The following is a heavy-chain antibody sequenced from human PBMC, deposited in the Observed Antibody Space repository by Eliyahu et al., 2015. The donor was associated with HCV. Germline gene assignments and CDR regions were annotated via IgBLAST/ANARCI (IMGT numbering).Heavy chain of an antibody. CDR3: ARDVWNFGDNH. CDR1: GFTVSSNY. Sequence: EVQLVESGGGLVQPGGSLRLSCAASGFTVSSNYMSWVRQAPGKGPEWISVIYSGGDTYYVDSVKGRFIISRDNSKNTVYLQMNTLRAEDTAVYYCARDVWNFGDNHWGQGTLVTVSS. V-gene: IGHV3-66*01. CDR2: IYSGGDT. J-gene: IGHJ5*02. D-gene: IGHD3-10*01.